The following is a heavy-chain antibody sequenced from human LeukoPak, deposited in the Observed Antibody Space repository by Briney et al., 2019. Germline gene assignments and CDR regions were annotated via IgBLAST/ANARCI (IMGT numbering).Heavy chain of an antibody. V-gene: IGHV3-15*01. Sequence: GESLRLSCAATGFTISHAWMTWVRQAPGKGLEWVGRMKSIVEGGRTDYAAPVKGIFTISRHDSENTLYLQMDSLKTEDTAVYYCATEPPPSNDYHGLGYWGQGAPVIVSS. J-gene: IGHJ4*02. CDR1: GFTISHAW. D-gene: IGHD4-11*01. CDR3: ATEPPPSNDYHGLGY. CDR2: MKSIVEGGRT.